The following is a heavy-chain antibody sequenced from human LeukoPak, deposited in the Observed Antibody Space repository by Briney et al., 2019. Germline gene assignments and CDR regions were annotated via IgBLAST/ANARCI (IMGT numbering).Heavy chain of an antibody. Sequence: ASVKVSCKVSGYTLTAVSIHWVRQAPGKGLEWMGGFDPEDGETIYTQKLQGRVTMTEDTSTDTAYMEFRSLRSEATAVYFCAAIYVDTVPWGQGTLVTVSS. CDR2: FDPEDGET. CDR3: AAIYVDTVP. CDR1: GYTLTAVS. J-gene: IGHJ5*02. D-gene: IGHD5-18*01. V-gene: IGHV1-24*01.